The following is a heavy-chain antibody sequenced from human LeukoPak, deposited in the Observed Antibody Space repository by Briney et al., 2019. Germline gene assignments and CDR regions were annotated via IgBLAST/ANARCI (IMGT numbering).Heavy chain of an antibody. CDR1: GFTFDDYA. CDR3: AKDHVGIAMIVMVLDS. D-gene: IGHD3-22*01. Sequence: SLRLSCAASGFTFDDYAMHWVRQAPGKGLEWVSGISWNSGSIGYADSVKGRFTISRDNAKNSLYLEMNSLRVEDTAIYYCAKDHVGIAMIVMVLDSWGQGTLVTVSS. CDR2: ISWNSGSI. J-gene: IGHJ4*02. V-gene: IGHV3-9*01.